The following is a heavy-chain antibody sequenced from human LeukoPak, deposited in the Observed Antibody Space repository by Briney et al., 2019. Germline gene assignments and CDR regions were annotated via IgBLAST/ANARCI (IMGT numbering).Heavy chain of an antibody. CDR2: LSYDGSNK. J-gene: IGHJ4*02. CDR1: GFTFSSYG. D-gene: IGHD2-2*01. Sequence: PGRSLRLSCAASGFTFSSYGMHWVRQAPGKGLEWVAVLSYDGSNKYYADSVKGRFTISRDNSKNTLYLQMNSLRAEDTAVYYCAKAVTIVVVPAAVDYWGQGTLVTVSS. V-gene: IGHV3-30*18. CDR3: AKAVTIVVVPAAVDY.